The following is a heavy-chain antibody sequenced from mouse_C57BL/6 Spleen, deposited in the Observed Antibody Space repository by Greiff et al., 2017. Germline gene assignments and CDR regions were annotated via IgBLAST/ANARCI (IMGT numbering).Heavy chain of an antibody. V-gene: IGHV1-15*01. CDR1: GYTFTDYE. CDR2: IDPETGGT. D-gene: IGHD4-1*01. CDR3: TSRTGKGSNYFDY. J-gene: IGHJ2*01. Sequence: SGAELVRPGASVTLSCKASGYTFTDYEMHWVKQTPVHGLEWIGAIDPETGGTAYNQKFKGKAILTADKSSSTAYMELRSLTSEDSAVYYCTSRTGKGSNYFDYWGQGTTLTVSS.